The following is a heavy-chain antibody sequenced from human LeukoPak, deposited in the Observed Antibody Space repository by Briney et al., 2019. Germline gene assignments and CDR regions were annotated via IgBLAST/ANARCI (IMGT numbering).Heavy chain of an antibody. CDR3: ARDTSGYSGS. J-gene: IGHJ5*02. D-gene: IGHD3-22*01. CDR2: IDSDGSNT. CDR1: GFTFSSYW. V-gene: IGHV3-74*01. Sequence: PGGSLRLSCAASGFTFSSYWMHWVRQAPGKGLVWVSRIDSDGSNTIYADSVKGRFTIYRDNAKNTLYLQMTSLRAEDTAVYYCARDTSGYSGSWGQGTLVTVSS.